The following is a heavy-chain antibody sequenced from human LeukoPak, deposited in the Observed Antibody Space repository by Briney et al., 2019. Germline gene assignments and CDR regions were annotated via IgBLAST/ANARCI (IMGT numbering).Heavy chain of an antibody. D-gene: IGHD2-15*01. V-gene: IGHV3-30-3*01. CDR3: ARELLGYYYYGMDV. CDR2: ISYDGSNK. CDR1: GFTFSSYA. J-gene: IGHJ6*02. Sequence: QPGRSLRLSCAASGFTFSSYAMHWVRQAPGKGLEWVAVISYDGSNKYYADSVKGRFTISRDNSKNTLYLQMNSLRAEDTAVYYCARELLGYYYYGMDVWGQGTTVTVSS.